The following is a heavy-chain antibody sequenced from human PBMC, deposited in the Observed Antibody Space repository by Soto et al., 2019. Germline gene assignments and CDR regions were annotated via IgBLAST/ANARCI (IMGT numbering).Heavy chain of an antibody. CDR2: IIPIFGTA. V-gene: IGHV1-69*06. Sequence: GASVKVSCKASGGTFSSYAISWVRQAPGQGLEWMGGIIPIFGTANYAQKFQGRVTITADKSTSTAYMELSSLRSEDTAVYYCARPSSSSGYYYYYGMDVWGQGTTVTVSS. CDR3: ARPSSSSGYYYYYGMDV. CDR1: GGTFSSYA. J-gene: IGHJ6*02. D-gene: IGHD6-6*01.